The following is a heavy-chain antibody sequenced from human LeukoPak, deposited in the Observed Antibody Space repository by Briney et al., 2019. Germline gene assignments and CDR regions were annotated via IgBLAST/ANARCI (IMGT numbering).Heavy chain of an antibody. CDR3: ARGLSPSTNYDFRDY. V-gene: IGHV4-34*01. J-gene: IGHJ4*02. Sequence: SETLSLTCAVYGGSFSGYYWSWIRQLPGKGLEWIGEINHSGSTNYNPSLKSRVTISVDTSKNQFSLKLSSVTAADTAVYYCARGLSPSTNYDFRDYWGQGTLVTVSS. D-gene: IGHD3-3*01. CDR2: INHSGST. CDR1: GGSFSGYY.